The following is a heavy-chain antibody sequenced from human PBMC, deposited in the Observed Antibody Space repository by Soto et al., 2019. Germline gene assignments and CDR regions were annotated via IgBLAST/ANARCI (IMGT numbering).Heavy chain of an antibody. Sequence: PSETLSLTCTVSGGSISSGVCYWSWIRQHPGKGLEWIGYIYYSGSTYYNPSLKSRVTISVDTSKNQFSLKLSSVTAADTAVYYCATGRYGDPRFDYWGQGTLVTVSS. D-gene: IGHD4-17*01. CDR3: ATGRYGDPRFDY. CDR1: GGSISSGVCY. J-gene: IGHJ4*02. CDR2: IYYSGST. V-gene: IGHV4-31*03.